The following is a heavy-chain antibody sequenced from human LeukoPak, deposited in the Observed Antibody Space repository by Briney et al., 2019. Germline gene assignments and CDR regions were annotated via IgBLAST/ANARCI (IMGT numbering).Heavy chain of an antibody. CDR3: ARLPYYYDSSGYYYYYYGMDV. D-gene: IGHD3-22*01. CDR2: IYPGDSDT. Sequence: GESLKISCKGSGYSFTSYWIGWVRQMPGKGLEWMGIIYPGDSDTRYSPSFQGQVTISADKSISTAYLQWSSLEASDTAMYYCARLPYYYDSSGYYYYYYGMDVWGQGTTVTVSS. V-gene: IGHV5-51*01. CDR1: GYSFTSYW. J-gene: IGHJ6*02.